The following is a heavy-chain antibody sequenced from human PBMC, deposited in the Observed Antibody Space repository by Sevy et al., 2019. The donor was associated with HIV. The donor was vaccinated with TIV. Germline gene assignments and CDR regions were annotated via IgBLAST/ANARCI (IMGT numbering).Heavy chain of an antibody. J-gene: IGHJ4*02. Sequence: GGSPRLSCAASGFTFSNAWMSWVRQAPGKGLEWVGRIKSKTDGGTTDYAAPVKGRFTISRDDSKNTLYLQMNSLKTEDTAVYYCTTPITDYGDYFDYWGQGTLVTVSS. CDR3: TTPITDYGDYFDY. CDR1: GFTFSNAW. V-gene: IGHV3-15*01. CDR2: IKSKTDGGTT. D-gene: IGHD3-16*01.